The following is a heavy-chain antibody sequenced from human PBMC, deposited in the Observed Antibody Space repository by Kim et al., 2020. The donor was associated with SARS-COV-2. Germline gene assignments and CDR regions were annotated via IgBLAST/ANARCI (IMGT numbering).Heavy chain of an antibody. CDR1: GFTFSSYG. D-gene: IGHD3-3*01. V-gene: IGHV3-30*18. CDR3: AKEGLLAIFGVVIANPYYGLDV. J-gene: IGHJ6*02. CDR2: ISYDGSHK. Sequence: GGSLRLSCAASGFTFSSYGMHWVRQAPGKGLEWVAVISYDGSHKYYADSVKGRFTISRDTSKNTLYLQMNSLRAEDTAVYYCAKEGLLAIFGVVIANPYYGLDVWGQGTPVTVSS.